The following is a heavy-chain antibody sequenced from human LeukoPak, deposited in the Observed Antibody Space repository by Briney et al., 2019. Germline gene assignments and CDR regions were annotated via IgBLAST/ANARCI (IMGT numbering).Heavy chain of an antibody. Sequence: GGSXXLSXXXXXXXXGNFAMSWVRXAPGKGLEWVSLISGGAYSTYYADSVKGRFTISRDNSKNTLSLQMNSLRAEDTAIYFCAKDSRGYDKPFDSWGQGTPVTVSS. J-gene: IGHJ4*02. V-gene: IGHV3-23*01. D-gene: IGHD5-12*01. CDR2: ISGGAYST. CDR3: AKDSRGYDKPFDS. CDR1: XXXXGNFA.